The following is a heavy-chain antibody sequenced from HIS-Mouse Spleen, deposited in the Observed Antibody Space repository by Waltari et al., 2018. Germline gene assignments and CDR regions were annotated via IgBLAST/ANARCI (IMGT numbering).Heavy chain of an antibody. Sequence: QVQLQESGPGLVKPSATLSLTCTVSGGSISRYYWSWIRQPPGKGLEWIGYIYYSGSTNYNPSLKSRVTISVDTSKNQFSLKLSSVTAADTAVYYCASGVDTAMVLDYWGQGTLVTVSS. J-gene: IGHJ4*02. D-gene: IGHD5-18*01. CDR3: ASGVDTAMVLDY. CDR2: IYYSGST. CDR1: GGSISRYY. V-gene: IGHV4-59*08.